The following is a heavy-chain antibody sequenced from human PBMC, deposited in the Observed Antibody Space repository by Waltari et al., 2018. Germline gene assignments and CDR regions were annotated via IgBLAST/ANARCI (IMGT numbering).Heavy chain of an antibody. V-gene: IGHV3-23*01. Sequence: EVQLLESGGGLVQPGGSLRLSCAASGFTFSSHAMSWVRQSPGKGLEWVSAISGSGGSTYYADSVKGRFTISRDNSKNTLYLQMNSLRAEDTAVYYCAKVTSDCSGGSCYPFGMDVWGQGTTVTVSS. CDR2: ISGSGGST. D-gene: IGHD2-15*01. J-gene: IGHJ6*02. CDR3: AKVTSDCSGGSCYPFGMDV. CDR1: GFTFSSHA.